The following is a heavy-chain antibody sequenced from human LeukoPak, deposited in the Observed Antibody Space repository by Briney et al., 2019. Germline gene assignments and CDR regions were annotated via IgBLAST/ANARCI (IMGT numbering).Heavy chain of an antibody. J-gene: IGHJ4*02. Sequence: ASVKVSCKASGYTFTSYGISWVRQAPGQGLEWMGWISAYNGNTNYAQKLQGRVTMTTDTSTSTAYMELRSLRSDDTAVYYCARGAEYYYDSGGYPYWGQGTLVTVSS. V-gene: IGHV1-18*01. CDR2: ISAYNGNT. D-gene: IGHD3-22*01. CDR1: GYTFTSYG. CDR3: ARGAEYYYDSGGYPY.